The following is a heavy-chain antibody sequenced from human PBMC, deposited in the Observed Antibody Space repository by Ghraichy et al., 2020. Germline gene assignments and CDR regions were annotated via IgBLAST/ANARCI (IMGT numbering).Heavy chain of an antibody. Sequence: GGSLRLSCAASGFTFSSYAMSWVRQAPGKGLEWVSAISGSGGSTYYADSVKGRFTISRDNSKNTLYLQMNSLRAEDTAVYYCAKRGWELPRSYYYGMDVWGQGTTVTVSS. CDR3: AKRGWELPRSYYYGMDV. D-gene: IGHD1-26*01. V-gene: IGHV3-23*01. J-gene: IGHJ6*02. CDR2: ISGSGGST. CDR1: GFTFSSYA.